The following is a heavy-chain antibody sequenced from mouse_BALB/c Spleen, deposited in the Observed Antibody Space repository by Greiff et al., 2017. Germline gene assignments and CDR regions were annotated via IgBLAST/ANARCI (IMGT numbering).Heavy chain of an antibody. CDR1: GFNIKDYY. Sequence: EVQLQQSGAELVRPGALVKLSCKASGFNIKDYYMHWVKQRPEQGLEWIGWIDPENGNTIYDPKFQGKASITADTSSNTAYLQLSSLTSEDTAVYYCARDSSGYPFAYWGQGTLVTVSA. J-gene: IGHJ3*01. CDR3: ARDSSGYPFAY. CDR2: IDPENGNT. D-gene: IGHD3-2*01. V-gene: IGHV14-1*02.